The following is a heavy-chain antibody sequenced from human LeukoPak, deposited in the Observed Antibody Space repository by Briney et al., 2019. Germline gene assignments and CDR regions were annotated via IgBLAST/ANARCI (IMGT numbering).Heavy chain of an antibody. CDR2: IYNIGNT. J-gene: IGHJ3*02. CDR1: GGSISSGGYF. CDR3: AGVWESVI. V-gene: IGHV4-61*09. D-gene: IGHD1-26*01. Sequence: SETLSLTCTVSGGSISSGGYFWSWIRQPAGKGLEWIGHIYNIGNTNYNPSLRSRVTISVDTSKNQFSLKLSSVSAADTAVYYCAGVWESVIWGQGTMVTVSS.